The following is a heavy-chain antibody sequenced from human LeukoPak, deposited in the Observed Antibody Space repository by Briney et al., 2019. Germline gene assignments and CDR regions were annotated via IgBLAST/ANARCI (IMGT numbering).Heavy chain of an antibody. CDR2: ISPSGGST. J-gene: IGHJ5*02. Sequence: GASVKVSCKAFGYTFTSNYMHWVRQAPGQGPEWMGVISPSGGSTTYAQKFQGRVTLTRDMSTSTDYLELSRLRSDDTAVYYCARKEGYDSSGYYLRRFDPWGQGTLVTVSS. CDR1: GYTFTSNY. CDR3: ARKEGYDSSGYYLRRFDP. V-gene: IGHV1-46*01. D-gene: IGHD3-22*01.